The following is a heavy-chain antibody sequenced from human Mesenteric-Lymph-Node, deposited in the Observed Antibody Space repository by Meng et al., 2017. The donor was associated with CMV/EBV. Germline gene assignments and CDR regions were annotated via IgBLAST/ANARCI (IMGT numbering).Heavy chain of an antibody. CDR1: GFTFSSSE. CDR2: IKQDGSEK. J-gene: IGHJ4*02. D-gene: IGHD1-7*01. V-gene: IGHV3-7*01. CDR3: ARDWGMAGTTGDY. Sequence: GESLKISCAASGFTFSSSEMSWVRQAPGKGLEWVANIKQDGSEKYYVDSVKGRFTISRDNAKNSLYLQMNSLRAEDTAVYYCARDWGMAGTTGDYWGQGTLVTVSS.